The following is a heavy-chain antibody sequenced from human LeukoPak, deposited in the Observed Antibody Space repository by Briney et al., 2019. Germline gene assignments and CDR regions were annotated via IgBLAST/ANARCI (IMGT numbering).Heavy chain of an antibody. V-gene: IGHV4-39*01. CDR3: ARHAVVVVAARYNWFDP. D-gene: IGHD2-15*01. CDR2: IYYSGST. CDR1: GGSISSSSYY. Sequence: SETLSLTCTVSGGSISSSSYYWGWIRQPPGKGLEWIGSIYYSGSTCYNPSLKSRVTIPVDTSKNQFSLKLSSVTAADTAVYYCARHAVVVVAARYNWFDPWGQGTLVTVSS. J-gene: IGHJ5*02.